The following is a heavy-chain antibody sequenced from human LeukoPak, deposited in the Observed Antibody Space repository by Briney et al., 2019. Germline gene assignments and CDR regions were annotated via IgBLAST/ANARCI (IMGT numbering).Heavy chain of an antibody. J-gene: IGHJ3*02. CDR1: GGSISSYY. Sequence: SETLSLTCTVSGGSISSYYWSWIRQPPGKGLEWIGYIYYSGSTNYNPSLKSRVTISVDTSKNQLSLKLSSVTAADTAVYYCARSRTVVIGAFDIWGQGTMVTVSS. CDR3: ARSRTVVIGAFDI. D-gene: IGHD3-22*01. V-gene: IGHV4-59*01. CDR2: IYYSGST.